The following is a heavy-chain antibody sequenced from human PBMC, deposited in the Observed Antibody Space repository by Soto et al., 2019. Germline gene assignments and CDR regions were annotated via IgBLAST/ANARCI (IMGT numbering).Heavy chain of an antibody. D-gene: IGHD6-19*01. J-gene: IGHJ4*02. CDR1: GGSFSSTSYY. Sequence: SETLSLTCTVSGGSFSSTSYYWGWIRQPPGKGLEWIGSAYYTGTTEYNPSLKSRITISVDTSKRQFSLKVSSVTASDTAVYYCARTYSAVANFDSWGQGSLVTVSS. V-gene: IGHV4-39*01. CDR2: AYYTGTT. CDR3: ARTYSAVANFDS.